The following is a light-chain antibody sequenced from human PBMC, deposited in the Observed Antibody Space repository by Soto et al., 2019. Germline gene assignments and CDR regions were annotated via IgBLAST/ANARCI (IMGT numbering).Light chain of an antibody. V-gene: IGKV3D-15*01. CDR2: GAS. CDR1: QSVSSN. CDR3: QQYNNWPLT. Sequence: IVLTQSPATLSVSPGERATLSCRASQSVSSNLAWHQQRPGQAPRLLIYGASTRATGVTARFSGVRCGTEFTITITSLQSEDFAVYWCQQYNNWPLTFGPGTRLEIK. J-gene: IGKJ5*01.